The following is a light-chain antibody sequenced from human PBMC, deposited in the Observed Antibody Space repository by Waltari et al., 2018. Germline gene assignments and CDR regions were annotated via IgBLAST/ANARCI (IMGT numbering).Light chain of an antibody. CDR2: DAS. CDR3: QQYNNWPLT. Sequence: ETVMTQSPATLSVSPGERATLSCRASQSVSSNLAWYQQRPGQAPRLLIYDASTRATAIPARFSGSGSGTEFTLTIDSLQSEDFAVYYCQQYNNWPLTFGQGTKVEIK. CDR1: QSVSSN. V-gene: IGKV3-15*01. J-gene: IGKJ1*01.